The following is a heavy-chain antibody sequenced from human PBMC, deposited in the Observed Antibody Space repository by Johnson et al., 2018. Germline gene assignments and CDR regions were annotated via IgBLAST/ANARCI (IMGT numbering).Heavy chain of an antibody. J-gene: IGHJ6*02. Sequence: VQLVESGGGLVQPGGSLRLSCAASGFTFSSFAMRWVRPAPGKGLEWVSATSAGGTGAVYADSGKGRFTLSKDNSKHSLYLQMNSLGVGDTAVYYCTRLSDCSSGSCTRRYAMDVWGQGTTVTVS. D-gene: IGHD2-15*01. V-gene: IGHV3-23*04. CDR1: GFTFSSFA. CDR2: TSAGGTGA. CDR3: TRLSDCSSGSCTRRYAMDV.